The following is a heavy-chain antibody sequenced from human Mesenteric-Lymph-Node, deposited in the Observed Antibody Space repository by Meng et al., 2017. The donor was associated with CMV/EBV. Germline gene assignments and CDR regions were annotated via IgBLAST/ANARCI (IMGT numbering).Heavy chain of an antibody. CDR3: AKDLSSSHIVATTLGGGFDY. CDR1: GFSVSSNY. D-gene: IGHD5-12*01. J-gene: IGHJ4*02. V-gene: IGHV3-53*01. Sequence: GGSLRLSCAASGFSVSSNYMTWVRQAPGKGLEWVSVVYSGGTTFYADSVKGRFTISRDNSKNTLYLQMNSLRAEDTAVYYCAKDLSSSHIVATTLGGGFDYWGQGTLVTVSS. CDR2: VYSGGTT.